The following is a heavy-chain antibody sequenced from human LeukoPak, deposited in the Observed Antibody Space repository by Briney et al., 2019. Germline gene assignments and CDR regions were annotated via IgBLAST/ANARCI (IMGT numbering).Heavy chain of an antibody. Sequence: SVKVSCKASGGTFSSYAISWVRQAPGQGLEWMGGIIPIFGTANYAQKFQGRVTITTDESTSTAYMELSSLRSEDTAVYYCARGQRYNWSPTASDYWGQGTLVTVSS. CDR2: IIPIFGTA. V-gene: IGHV1-69*05. J-gene: IGHJ4*02. CDR3: ARGQRYNWSPTASDY. D-gene: IGHD1-20*01. CDR1: GGTFSSYA.